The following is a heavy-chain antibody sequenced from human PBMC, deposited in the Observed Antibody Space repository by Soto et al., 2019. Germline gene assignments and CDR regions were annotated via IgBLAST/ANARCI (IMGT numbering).Heavy chain of an antibody. Sequence: NPSETPSLTCAVYGGSFSGYYWSWIRQPPGKGLEWIGEINHSGSTNYNPSLKSRVTISVDTSKNQFSLKLSSVTAADTAVYYCARGSRPYYYYYMDVWGKGTTVTVS. CDR3: ARGSRPYYYYYMDV. V-gene: IGHV4-34*01. CDR2: INHSGST. J-gene: IGHJ6*03. CDR1: GGSFSGYY.